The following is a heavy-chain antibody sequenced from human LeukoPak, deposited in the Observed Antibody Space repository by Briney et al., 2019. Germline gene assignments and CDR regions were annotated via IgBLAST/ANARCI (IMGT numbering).Heavy chain of an antibody. CDR3: ARGAWYYYDSSGYYPPEYFQH. CDR1: GFTLSSYS. J-gene: IGHJ1*01. Sequence: GGSLRLSCAASGFTLSSYSMNWVRQAPGKGLEWVSYISSSSSTIYYADSVKGRFTISRDNAKNSLYLQMNSLRDEDTAVYYCARGAWYYYDSSGYYPPEYFQHWGQGTLVTVSS. V-gene: IGHV3-48*02. CDR2: ISSSSSTI. D-gene: IGHD3-22*01.